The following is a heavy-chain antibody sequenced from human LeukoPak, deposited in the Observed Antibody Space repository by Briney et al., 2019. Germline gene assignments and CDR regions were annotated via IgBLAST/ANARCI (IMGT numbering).Heavy chain of an antibody. Sequence: PSETLSLTCTVSGGSISSGGYYWSWIRQHPGKGLEWIGYIYYSGSTYYNPSLKSRVTISVDTSKNQFSLKLSSVTAADTAVYYCARTPRKLVVDYWGQGTLVTVSS. CDR1: GGSISSGGYY. CDR2: IYYSGST. CDR3: ARTPRKLVVDY. V-gene: IGHV4-31*03. D-gene: IGHD1-1*01. J-gene: IGHJ4*02.